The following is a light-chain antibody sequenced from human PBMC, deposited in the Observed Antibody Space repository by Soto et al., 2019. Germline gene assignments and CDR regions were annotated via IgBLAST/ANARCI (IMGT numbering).Light chain of an antibody. Sequence: EIVLTQSPGTLSLSPGDRATLSCRASQSVSSDYLAWYQQKPGQAPRLLIYGASIRATGIPDRFSGSGSGTDFTLTISRLEPEDFAVYYCQQRDNWPPTWTFGQGTKVDIK. V-gene: IGKV3D-20*02. CDR1: QSVSSDY. CDR3: QQRDNWPPTWT. CDR2: GAS. J-gene: IGKJ1*01.